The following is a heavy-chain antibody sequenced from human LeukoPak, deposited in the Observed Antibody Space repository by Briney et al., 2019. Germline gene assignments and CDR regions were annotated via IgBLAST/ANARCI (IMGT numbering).Heavy chain of an antibody. V-gene: IGHV3-23*01. CDR3: ARDLSVGAKPNLGFDY. CDR1: GLTFSTYA. D-gene: IGHD1-26*01. Sequence: GGSLRLSCAASGLTFSTYAMSWVRQAPGKGLEWLSALNSRGRDTYYADSVKGRFTLSRDNAKNSLYLQMNSLRAEDTAIYYCARDLSVGAKPNLGFDYWGQGTLVTVSS. CDR2: LNSRGRDT. J-gene: IGHJ4*02.